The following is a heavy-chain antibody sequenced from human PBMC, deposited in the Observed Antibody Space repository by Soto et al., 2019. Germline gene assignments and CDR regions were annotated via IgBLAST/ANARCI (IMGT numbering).Heavy chain of an antibody. V-gene: IGHV1-24*01. CDR1: GYTLTELS. D-gene: IGHD3-16*02. CDR2: FDPEDGET. CDR3: ATDALYDYVWGSYRSTNWFDP. Sequence: GPSVKVSCKVSGYTLTELSMHWVRQAPGKGLEWMGGFDPEDGETIYAQKFQGRVTMTEDTSTDTAYMELSSLRSEDTAVYYCATDALYDYVWGSYRSTNWFDPWGQGTLVTVSS. J-gene: IGHJ5*02.